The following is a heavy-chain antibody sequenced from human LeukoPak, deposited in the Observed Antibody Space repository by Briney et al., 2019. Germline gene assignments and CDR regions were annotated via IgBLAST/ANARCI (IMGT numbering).Heavy chain of an antibody. J-gene: IGHJ3*02. D-gene: IGHD6-19*01. CDR1: GFTFSSYA. CDR2: ISGSDGST. Sequence: GGSLRLSCAASGFTFSSYAMSWVRQAPGKGLEWVSAISGSDGSTYYADSVKGRFTISRDNSKNTLYLQMNSLRAEDTAVYYCAKDFLAVAGYGNYAFDIWGQGTMVTVSS. CDR3: AKDFLAVAGYGNYAFDI. V-gene: IGHV3-23*01.